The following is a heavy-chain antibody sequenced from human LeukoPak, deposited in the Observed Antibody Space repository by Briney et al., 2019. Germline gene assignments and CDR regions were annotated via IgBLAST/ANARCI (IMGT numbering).Heavy chain of an antibody. CDR3: AKDYGRGRYFDWLLSHFDY. V-gene: IGHV3-30*18. J-gene: IGHJ4*02. CDR2: ISYDGSNK. D-gene: IGHD3-9*01. CDR1: GFTFSSYG. Sequence: PGGSLRLSCAASGFTFSSYGMHWVRQAPGKGLEWVAVISYDGSNKYYADSVKGRFTISRDNSKNTLYLQMNSLRAEDTAVYYCAKDYGRGRYFDWLLSHFDYWGQGTLVTISS.